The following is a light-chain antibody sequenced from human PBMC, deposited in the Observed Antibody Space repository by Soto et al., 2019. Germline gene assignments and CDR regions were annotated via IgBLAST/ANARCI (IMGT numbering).Light chain of an antibody. CDR2: GAS. Sequence: EIVMTQSPATLSVSPGERATLSCRASQSVSSNLAWYQQKPGQAPRLLIYGASTRATGIPARFSGSGSGTDFTLTISSLEPEDFGVYYCQQRSNWPPVTFGGGTKVEIK. CDR3: QQRSNWPPVT. J-gene: IGKJ4*01. V-gene: IGKV3-11*01. CDR1: QSVSSN.